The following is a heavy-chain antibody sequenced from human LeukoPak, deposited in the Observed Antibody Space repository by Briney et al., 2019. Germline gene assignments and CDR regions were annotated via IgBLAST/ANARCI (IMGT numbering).Heavy chain of an antibody. CDR3: ARRSMVQHLDV. J-gene: IGHJ6*04. Sequence: ASVKVSCKASGYTFTNDAMNWVRQAPGQGLEWMGWINTNTGNPTCAQGFTGRFVFSLDTSVSTAYLQITSLKAEDTAVYYCARRSMVQHLDVWGKGTTVIVSS. D-gene: IGHD3-10*01. V-gene: IGHV7-4-1*02. CDR2: INTNTGNP. CDR1: GYTFTNDA.